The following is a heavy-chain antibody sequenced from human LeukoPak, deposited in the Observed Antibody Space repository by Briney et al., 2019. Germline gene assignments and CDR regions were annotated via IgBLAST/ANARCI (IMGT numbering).Heavy chain of an antibody. CDR2: INTNTGNP. CDR1: GYTFTSYA. CDR3: ARGPFWSGYPYYYYYYMDV. J-gene: IGHJ6*03. Sequence: ASVKVSCKASGYTFTSYAMNWVRQAPGQGLEWMGWINTNTGNPTYAQGFTGRFVFSLDTSVSTAYLQISSLKAEDTAVYYCARGPFWSGYPYYYYYYMDVWGKGTTVTVSS. D-gene: IGHD3-3*01. V-gene: IGHV7-4-1*02.